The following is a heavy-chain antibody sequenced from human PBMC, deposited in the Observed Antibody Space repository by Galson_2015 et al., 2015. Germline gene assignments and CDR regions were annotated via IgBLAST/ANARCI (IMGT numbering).Heavy chain of an antibody. V-gene: IGHV3-53*01. Sequence: SLRLSCAASGFIVSSIYMSWVRQAPGKGLEWVSVIFSGGNTYYADSVEGRFTISRDNSKNTLYLQMNSLRAEDTAMYFCARPYSGSYYHFDYGGQGTLVTVSS. CDR1: GFIVSSIY. J-gene: IGHJ4*02. D-gene: IGHD1-26*01. CDR2: IFSGGNT. CDR3: ARPYSGSYYHFDY.